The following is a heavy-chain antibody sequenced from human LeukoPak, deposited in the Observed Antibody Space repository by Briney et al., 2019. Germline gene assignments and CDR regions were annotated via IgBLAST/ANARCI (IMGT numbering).Heavy chain of an antibody. CDR1: GGSISSYY. CDR3: ARRRAGGFDY. Sequence: PSETLSLTSTVSGGSISSYYWSWIRQPPGKGLEWIGYIYYSGSTNYNPSLKSRVTISVDTSKNQFSLKLSSVTAADTAVYYCARRRAGGFDYWGQGTLVTVSS. J-gene: IGHJ4*02. V-gene: IGHV4-59*01. CDR2: IYYSGST.